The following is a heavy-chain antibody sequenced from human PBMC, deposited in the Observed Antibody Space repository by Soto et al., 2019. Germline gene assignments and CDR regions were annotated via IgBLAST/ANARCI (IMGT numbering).Heavy chain of an antibody. CDR3: AKAYGDLAACYDY. V-gene: IGHV3-30*18. CDR2: ISYDGSNK. D-gene: IGHD4-17*01. J-gene: IGHJ4*02. CDR1: GFTFSSYG. Sequence: GGSLRLSCAASGFTFSSYGMHWVRQAPGKGLEWVAVISYDGSNKYYADSVKGRFTISKDNSKNTLYLQMNSLRAEDTAVYYCAKAYGDLAACYDYWGQGTLVTAPQ.